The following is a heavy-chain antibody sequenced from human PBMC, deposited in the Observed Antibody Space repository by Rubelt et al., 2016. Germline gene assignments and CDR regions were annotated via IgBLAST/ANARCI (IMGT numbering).Heavy chain of an antibody. V-gene: IGHV4-34*01. Sequence: QVQLQQWGAGLLKPSETLSLTCAVYGGSFSGFYWTWIRQTPGKGLEWIGEIYHSGTTTNYNPSLKSRVTISLDASKNQFSRKLRSVTAADTAVYYCARESYDSSGYYAYWGQGTLVTVSS. CDR2: IYHSGTTT. CDR1: GGSFSGFY. D-gene: IGHD3-22*01. CDR3: ARESYDSSGYYAY. J-gene: IGHJ4*02.